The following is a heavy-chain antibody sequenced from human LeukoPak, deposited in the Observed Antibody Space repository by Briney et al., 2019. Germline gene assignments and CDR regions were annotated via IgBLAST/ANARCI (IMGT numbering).Heavy chain of an antibody. CDR2: IYYSGST. V-gene: IGHV4-39*01. Sequence: PSETLSLTCTVSGGSISSSSYYWGWIRQPPGKGLEWIGSIYYSGSTYYNPSLKSRVTISVDTSKNQFSLKLSSVTAADTAVYYCASLSYYYDSSGYYPVYWSQGTLVTVSS. CDR3: ASLSYYYDSSGYYPVY. D-gene: IGHD3-22*01. J-gene: IGHJ4*02. CDR1: GGSISSSSYY.